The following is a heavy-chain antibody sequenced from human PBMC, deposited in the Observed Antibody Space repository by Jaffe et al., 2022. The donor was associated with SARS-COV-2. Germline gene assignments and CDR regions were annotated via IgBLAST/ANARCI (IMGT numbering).Heavy chain of an antibody. CDR1: GFSFSNYG. V-gene: IGHV3-33*01. J-gene: IGHJ4*02. Sequence: QVQLEESGGTVVQPGRSLRLSCAASGFSFSNYGMHWVRQAPGKGLEWVALIWYDGSYKHYGDSVKGRFIISRDNSKNTLYLQMDSLTVDDTAVYYCARRAMANTSGWYLGTSGYEGLDSWGQGTLVTVSS. D-gene: IGHD6-19*01. CDR2: IWYDGSYK. CDR3: ARRAMANTSGWYLGTSGYEGLDS.